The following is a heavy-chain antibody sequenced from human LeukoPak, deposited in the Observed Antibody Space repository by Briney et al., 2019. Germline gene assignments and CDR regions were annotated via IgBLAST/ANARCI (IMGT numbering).Heavy chain of an antibody. Sequence: PSETLSLTCAVSGGSISSGGYSWSWIRQPPGKGLEWIGYIYHSGSTYYNPSLKSRVTISVDRSKNQFSLKLSSVTAADTAVYYCARLVVGPVPADVGIDPWGQGTLVTVSS. CDR3: ARLVVGPVPADVGIDP. D-gene: IGHD2-2*01. J-gene: IGHJ5*02. V-gene: IGHV4-30-2*01. CDR2: IYHSGST. CDR1: GGSISSGGYS.